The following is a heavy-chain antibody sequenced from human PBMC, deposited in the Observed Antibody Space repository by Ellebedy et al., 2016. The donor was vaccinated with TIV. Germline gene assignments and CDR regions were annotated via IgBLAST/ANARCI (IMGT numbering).Heavy chain of an antibody. CDR1: GGSINSNSYH. V-gene: IGHV4-39*07. D-gene: IGHD5-12*01. CDR3: ARDRGHTSGIGGFDP. Sequence: MPGGSLRLSCTVSGGSINSNSYHWGWIRQPPGKGLEWIGTIYYSGNTYYNPSLLRRVTTSVDTSRNQFSLKLSSVTAADTAIYYCARDRGHTSGIGGFDPWGQGTLVTVSS. J-gene: IGHJ5*02. CDR2: IYYSGNT.